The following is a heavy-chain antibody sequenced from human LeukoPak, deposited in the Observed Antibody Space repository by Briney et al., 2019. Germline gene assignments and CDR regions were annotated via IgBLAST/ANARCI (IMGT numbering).Heavy chain of an antibody. CDR1: GFTFSSYG. D-gene: IGHD4-11*01. Sequence: GGSLRLSCAASGFTFSSYGMPWVRQAPGKGLEWVAVIWYDGSNKYYVDSVKGRFTISRDNSKNTLYLQMNSLRAEDTAVYYCARDSSTTILYYYYYGMDVWGQGTTVTDSS. V-gene: IGHV3-33*01. J-gene: IGHJ6*02. CDR3: ARDSSTTILYYYYYGMDV. CDR2: IWYDGSNK.